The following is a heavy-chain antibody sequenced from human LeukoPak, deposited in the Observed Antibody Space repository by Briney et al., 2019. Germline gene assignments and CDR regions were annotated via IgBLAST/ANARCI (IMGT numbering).Heavy chain of an antibody. Sequence: GESLKIPCKGSGYTFTNYYIGWVRQTPGKGLEWMGIISPGDSDARYSPSFRGQVTISADKSISTAYLRWSSLKASDTAMYYCARRYCSSTSCNPYFFDYWGQGTLVTVSS. V-gene: IGHV5-51*01. CDR1: GYTFTNYY. D-gene: IGHD2-2*01. CDR2: ISPGDSDA. CDR3: ARRYCSSTSCNPYFFDY. J-gene: IGHJ4*02.